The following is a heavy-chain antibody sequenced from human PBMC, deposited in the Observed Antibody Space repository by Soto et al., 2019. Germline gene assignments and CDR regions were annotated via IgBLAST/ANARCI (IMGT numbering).Heavy chain of an antibody. CDR2: VGLGSSTK. Sequence: PGGSLRLSCAASGFTFRNYGMNWVRQAPGKGLEWVSYVGLGSSTKYYADSVEGRFTISRDNAKNSLYLQMNSLRAEDTAVYYCARDQLYDKDISGRPLNAFDVWGQGTMVTVSS. J-gene: IGHJ3*01. CDR1: GFTFRNYG. D-gene: IGHD3-22*01. CDR3: ARDQLYDKDISGRPLNAFDV. V-gene: IGHV3-48*01.